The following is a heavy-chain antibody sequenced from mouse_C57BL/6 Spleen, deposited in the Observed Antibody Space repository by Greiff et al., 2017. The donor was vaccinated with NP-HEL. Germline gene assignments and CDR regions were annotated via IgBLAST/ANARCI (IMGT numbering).Heavy chain of an antibody. CDR3: VRPYSKDWYFDV. Sequence: EVQVVESGGGLVQPKGSLKLSCAASGFTFNTYAMHWVRQAPGKGLEWVARIRSKSSNYATYYADSVKDRVTISRDDSQSMLYLQMNNLKTEDTAMYYCVRPYSKDWYFDVWGTGTTVTVSS. J-gene: IGHJ1*03. CDR1: GFTFNTYA. CDR2: IRSKSSNYAT. D-gene: IGHD2-5*01. V-gene: IGHV10-3*01.